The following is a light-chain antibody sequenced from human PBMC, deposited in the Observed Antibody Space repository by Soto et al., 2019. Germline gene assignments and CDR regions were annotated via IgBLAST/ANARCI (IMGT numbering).Light chain of an antibody. CDR3: QQYSSYLT. J-gene: IGKJ1*01. CDR2: AAS. V-gene: IGKV1-8*01. Sequence: AIRMTQSPSSLSASTGDRVTITCRASQGISSYLAWYQKKPGKAPKLLIYAASTLQSGVPSRFSGSGSGTDFTLTISCLQSEDFATYYCQQYSSYLTFGQGTKVEIK. CDR1: QGISSY.